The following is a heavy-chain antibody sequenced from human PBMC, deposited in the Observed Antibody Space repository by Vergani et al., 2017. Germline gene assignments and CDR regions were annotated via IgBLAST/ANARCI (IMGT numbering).Heavy chain of an antibody. V-gene: IGHV4-30-4*01. CDR2: IYYSGST. CDR3: ARVRRHDSSGYYYNYGMDV. D-gene: IGHD3-22*01. Sequence: QVQLQESGPGLVKPSQTLSLTCTVSGGSISSGDYYWSWIRQPPGKGLEWIGYIYYSGSTYYNPSLKSRVTISVDTSKNQFSLKLSFVTAAGTAVYYCARVRRHDSSGYYYNYGMDVWGQGTTVTV. J-gene: IGHJ6*02. CDR1: GGSISSGDYY.